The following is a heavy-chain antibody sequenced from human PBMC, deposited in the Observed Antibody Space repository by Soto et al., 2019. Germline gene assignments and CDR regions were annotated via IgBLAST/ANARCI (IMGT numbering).Heavy chain of an antibody. V-gene: IGHV1-69*13. CDR1: GGTFSSYA. CDR2: IIPIFGTA. CDR3: ARAGGSGSYYYYYGMDV. Sequence: SVKVSCKASGGTFSSYAISWVRQAPGQGLEWMGGIIPIFGTANYAQKFQGRVTITADESTSTAYMELSSLRSEDTAVYYCARAGGSGSYYYYYGMDVWGQGTTVTVSS. J-gene: IGHJ6*02. D-gene: IGHD1-26*01.